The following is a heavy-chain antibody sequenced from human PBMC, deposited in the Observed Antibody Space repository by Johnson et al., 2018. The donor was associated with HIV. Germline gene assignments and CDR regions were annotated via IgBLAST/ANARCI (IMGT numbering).Heavy chain of an antibody. D-gene: IGHD5-24*01. Sequence: VQLVESGGGVVQPGRSLRLSCAASGYTLSRYVLYWGRQAPGKGLEWVSVLFSGGSTYYADSVKGRFTISRDNSKNTLYLQMNSLRAEDTAVYYCARACRDGFPSASRLW. CDR1: GYTLSRYV. CDR2: LFSGGST. CDR3: ARACRDGFPSASRL. J-gene: IGHJ2*01. V-gene: IGHV3-66*01.